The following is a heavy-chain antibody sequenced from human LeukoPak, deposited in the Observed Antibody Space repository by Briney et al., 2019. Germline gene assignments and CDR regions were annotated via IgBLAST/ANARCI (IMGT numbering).Heavy chain of an antibody. V-gene: IGHV4-59*03. CDR1: GGSINTYY. CDR2: IYYSGST. Sequence: SETLSLTCTVAGGSINTYYWSWIRQPPGKGMEWIGYIYYSGSTNYNTSLKSRVTISVDTSKNQSALKQSSVTAAETAVYYCAGYARSSSHFDYWGQGTLVTVSS. D-gene: IGHD6-6*01. J-gene: IGHJ4*02. CDR3: AGYARSSSHFDY.